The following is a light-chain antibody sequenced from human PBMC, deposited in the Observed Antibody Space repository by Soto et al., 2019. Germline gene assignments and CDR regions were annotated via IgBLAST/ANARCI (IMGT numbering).Light chain of an antibody. J-gene: IGKJ1*01. Sequence: IVMTQSPLSLPVTPGEPASISCRSSQNLLHGDGFNDLDWYLQKPGQSPQLLIFLGSYRASGVPDRFSGSGSGKDFALRISRVEAEDVAVYYYMQAIQTRRLGPGIKV. CDR3: MQAIQTRR. CDR1: QNLLHGDGFND. CDR2: LGS. V-gene: IGKV2-28*01.